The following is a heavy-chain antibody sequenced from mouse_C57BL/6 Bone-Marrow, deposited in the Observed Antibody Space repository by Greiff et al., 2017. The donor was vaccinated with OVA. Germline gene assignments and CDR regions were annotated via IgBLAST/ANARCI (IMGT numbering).Heavy chain of an antibody. Sequence: EVQVVESGAELVRPGSSVKMSCKTSGYTFTSYGINWVKQRPGQGLEWIGYIYIGNGYTEYNEKFKGKATLTSDTSSSTAYMQLSSLTSEDSAIYFCARHYYGSSYSYFDYWGQGTTLTVSS. CDR1: GYTFTSYG. D-gene: IGHD1-1*01. CDR2: IYIGNGYT. V-gene: IGHV1-58*01. CDR3: ARHYYGSSYSYFDY. J-gene: IGHJ2*01.